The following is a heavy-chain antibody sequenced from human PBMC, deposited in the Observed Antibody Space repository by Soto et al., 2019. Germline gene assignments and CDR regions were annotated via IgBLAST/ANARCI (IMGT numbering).Heavy chain of an antibody. CDR2: IETDGGGT. Sequence: EVQLVESGGGLVQPGGSLRVSCAASGFTLRSHRIHWVRQVPGKGLEWVSRIETDGGGTSYADSVKGRFTISPDNAKNTVNLQMNGLRGEDTAVYYCATVFDLWGQGTLVTVSS. V-gene: IGHV3-74*01. J-gene: IGHJ5*02. CDR1: GFTLRSHR. CDR3: ATVFDL.